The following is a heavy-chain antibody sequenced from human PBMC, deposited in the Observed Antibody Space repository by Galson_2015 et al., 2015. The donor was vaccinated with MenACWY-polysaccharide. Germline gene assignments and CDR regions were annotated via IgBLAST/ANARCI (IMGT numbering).Heavy chain of an antibody. V-gene: IGHV1-18*01. CDR2: SSAYYGNT. J-gene: IGHJ4*02. CDR1: GYSFTSYR. Sequence: SVKASCKASGYSFTSYRISWGRQVPGQGLVWMGWSSAYYGNTNYAQIFQDRVTMTTVTSMSTAYMELRSLRSDDTAVYYCARVGLGTVAATQDYWGQGTLVTVSS. CDR3: ARVGLGTVAATQDY. D-gene: IGHD1/OR15-1a*01.